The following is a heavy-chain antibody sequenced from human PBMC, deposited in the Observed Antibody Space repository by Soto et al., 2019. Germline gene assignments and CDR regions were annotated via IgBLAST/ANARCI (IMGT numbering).Heavy chain of an antibody. CDR2: ISGSGGST. V-gene: IGHV3-23*01. D-gene: IGHD2-2*01. CDR3: AKGGYIVVVRY. Sequence: PGGSLRLSCAASGFTFSSYAMGWVRQAPGKGLEWVSAISGSGGSTYYADSVKGRFTISRDNSKNTLYLQMNSLRAEDTAAYYCAKGGYIVVVRYWGQGTLVTVSS. J-gene: IGHJ4*02. CDR1: GFTFSSYA.